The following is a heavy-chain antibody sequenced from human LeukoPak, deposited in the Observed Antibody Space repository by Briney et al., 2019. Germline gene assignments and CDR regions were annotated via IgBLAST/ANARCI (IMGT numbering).Heavy chain of an antibody. V-gene: IGHV4-31*03. J-gene: IGHJ4*02. D-gene: IGHD1-1*01. CDR1: GGSISSGGYF. CDR3: ARADNLNAFDY. CDR2: ISPSGST. Sequence: PSETLSLTCTVSGGSISSGGYFWSWIRQHPGKGLEWIGSISPSGSTLYSPSLKRRVTISVDTSKNQFSLNLSSVTAADTAVYYCARADNLNAFDYWGQGTRVTVSS.